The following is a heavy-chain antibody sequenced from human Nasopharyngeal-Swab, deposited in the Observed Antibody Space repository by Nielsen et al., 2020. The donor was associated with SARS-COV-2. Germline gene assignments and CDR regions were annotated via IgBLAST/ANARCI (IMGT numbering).Heavy chain of an antibody. CDR3: ARVGITIVVVASDAFDI. Sequence: ASVKVSCKASGYTFTSYDINWVRQATGQGLEWMGWMNPNSGNTGYAQKFQGRVTITRNTSISTAYMELSSLRSEDTAVYYCARVGITIVVVASDAFDIWGQGTMVTVSS. CDR1: GYTFTSYD. D-gene: IGHD3-22*01. J-gene: IGHJ3*02. V-gene: IGHV1-8*03. CDR2: MNPNSGNT.